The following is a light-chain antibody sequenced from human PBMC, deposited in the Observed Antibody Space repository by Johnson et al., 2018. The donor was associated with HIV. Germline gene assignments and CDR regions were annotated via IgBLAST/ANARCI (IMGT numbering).Light chain of an antibody. J-gene: IGLJ1*01. V-gene: IGLV1-51*02. CDR1: SSNIGNNY. Sequence: QSVLTQPPSVSAAPGQKVTISCSGSSSNIGNNYVSWYQQLPGTAPKLLIYENNKRPSGIPDRFSGPKSGPSATLGITGLQTGDEADYYCGTWDSSLSADVFGTGTKVTVL. CDR2: ENN. CDR3: GTWDSSLSADV.